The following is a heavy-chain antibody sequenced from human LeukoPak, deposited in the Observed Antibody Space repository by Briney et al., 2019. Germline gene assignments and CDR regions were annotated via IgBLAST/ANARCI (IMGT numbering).Heavy chain of an antibody. J-gene: IGHJ5*02. CDR3: AKDLVPYDSSGYYFP. CDR1: RFSFSAYP. Sequence: GGSLRLSCEASRFSFSAYPMGWVRRAPGKGLEWVSGISASGDVTFHADPLQGRFTISRDNSKNTLYLQTNSLRAEDTAVYYCAKDLVPYDSSGYYFPWGQGTLVTVSS. D-gene: IGHD3-22*01. V-gene: IGHV3-23*01. CDR2: ISASGDVT.